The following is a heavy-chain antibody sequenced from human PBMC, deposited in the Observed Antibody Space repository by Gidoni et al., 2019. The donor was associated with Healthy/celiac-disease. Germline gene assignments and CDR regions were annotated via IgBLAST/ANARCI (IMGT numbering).Heavy chain of an antibody. CDR1: GGPISRYY. CDR2: IYYSWST. J-gene: IGHJ5*02. Sequence: QVQLQESGPGLVKPSETLSLTCTVSGGPISRYYWSWIRQPPGKGLEWIGYIYYSWSTNYHPSLKSRVTISVDTSKNQFSLKLSSVTAADTAVYYCASHYYDSSGYYSDWFDPWGQGTLVTVSS. V-gene: IGHV4-59*01. D-gene: IGHD3-22*01. CDR3: ASHYYDSSGYYSDWFDP.